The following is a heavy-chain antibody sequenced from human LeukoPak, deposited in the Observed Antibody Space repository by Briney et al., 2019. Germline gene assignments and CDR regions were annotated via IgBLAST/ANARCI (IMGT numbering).Heavy chain of an antibody. CDR2: INPSGGST. V-gene: IGHV1-46*01. Sequence: ASVKVSCKASGYTFTSYYMHWVRQAPGQGLEWMGIINPSGGSTSYAQKFQGRVIMTRDTSTSTVYMELSSLRSEDTAVYYCASHESVVIALGDDAFDIWGQGTMVTVSS. J-gene: IGHJ3*02. CDR3: ASHESVVIALGDDAFDI. D-gene: IGHD2-21*01. CDR1: GYTFTSYY.